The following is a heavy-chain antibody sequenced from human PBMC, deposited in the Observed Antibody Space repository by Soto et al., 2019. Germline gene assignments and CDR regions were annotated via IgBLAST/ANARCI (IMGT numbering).Heavy chain of an antibody. V-gene: IGHV3-23*01. D-gene: IGHD3-3*01. Sequence: EVQLFESGGGLVEPGESLRLSCAASGFIFKDFAMSWVRQAPGKGLEWVSTITTSDDITYSADSVRGRFTISRDNSANTLFIQMSSLRGDDTATYDCTKGDSAGYFDPSSGYSTPDHWGQGTLVTVSS. CDR2: ITTSDDIT. CDR3: TKGDSAGYFDPSSGYSTPDH. J-gene: IGHJ5*02. CDR1: GFIFKDFA.